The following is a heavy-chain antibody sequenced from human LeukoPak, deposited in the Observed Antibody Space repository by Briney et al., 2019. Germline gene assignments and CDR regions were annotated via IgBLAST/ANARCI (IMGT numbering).Heavy chain of an antibody. CDR1: GFAFSSYE. CDR2: ISSSDNTI. CDR3: ARGDGGYYYGMDV. J-gene: IGHJ6*02. V-gene: IGHV3-48*03. Sequence: GGSLRLPCAASGFAFSSYEMNWVRQAPGKGLEWLSYISSSDNTIKYADSVKGRFTISRDNAKMSLYLQMSSLRAEDTAVYYCARGDGGYYYGMDVWGQGTTVTVS.